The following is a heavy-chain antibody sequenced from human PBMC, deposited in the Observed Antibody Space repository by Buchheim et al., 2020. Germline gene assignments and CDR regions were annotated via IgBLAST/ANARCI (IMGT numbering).Heavy chain of an antibody. Sequence: EVQVVESGGGLVQPGGSLRLSCAASGFTFSRHDMNWVRQAPGKGLEWVSHISSSSRTIYYADSVKGRFTISRDNAKNSLYLQMYSLRAEDTAVYYCARDCSGNDGYSYFFDFWGQGTL. CDR3: ARDCSGNDGYSYFFDF. CDR1: GFTFSRHD. V-gene: IGHV3-48*01. J-gene: IGHJ4*02. CDR2: ISSSSRTI. D-gene: IGHD2-15*01.